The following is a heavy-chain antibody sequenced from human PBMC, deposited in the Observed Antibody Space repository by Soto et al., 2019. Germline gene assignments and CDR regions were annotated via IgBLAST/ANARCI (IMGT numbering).Heavy chain of an antibody. V-gene: IGHV1-8*01. Sequence: GAAGQASCKAPGKTFTGFVSKWGRHASGQGLGWMGWMNPNVGNTGYAQKCQGRATMTRNTSISTAYMELSTLRSEYTAVFYCARGLRVVGSWPVNRAQGTLDTVSA. J-gene: IGHJ4*02. CDR3: ARGLRVVGSWPVN. CDR1: GKTFTGFV. CDR2: MNPNVGNT. D-gene: IGHD3-22*01.